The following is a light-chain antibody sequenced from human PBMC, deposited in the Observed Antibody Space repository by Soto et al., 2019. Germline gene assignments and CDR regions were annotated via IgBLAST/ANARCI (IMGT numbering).Light chain of an antibody. CDR3: QQYNSQST. Sequence: DIQMSQSPSTLSASVGDSFTITCRASQSISSWLAWYQQKPGKAPKLLIYTASNLESGVPSRFRGSGSGTEFTLTITSLQPDDFATYYCQQYNSQSTFGQGTKVDI. CDR1: QSISSW. CDR2: TAS. V-gene: IGKV1-5*03. J-gene: IGKJ1*01.